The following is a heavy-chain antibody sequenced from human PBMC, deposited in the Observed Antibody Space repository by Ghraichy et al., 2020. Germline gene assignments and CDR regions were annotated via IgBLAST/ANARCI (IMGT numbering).Heavy chain of an antibody. Sequence: GESLNISCAASGFTFSSNSMNWVRQVPGKGLEWVSYISSSSGAINYADSVKGRFTISRDNAKNSLYLQMNSLRDEDTAVYYCAKCGGDCYHQYALRAYFDYWGQGALVTVSS. V-gene: IGHV3-48*02. CDR3: AKCGGDCYHQYALRAYFDY. CDR1: GFTFSSNS. CDR2: ISSSSGAI. D-gene: IGHD2-21*02. J-gene: IGHJ4*02.